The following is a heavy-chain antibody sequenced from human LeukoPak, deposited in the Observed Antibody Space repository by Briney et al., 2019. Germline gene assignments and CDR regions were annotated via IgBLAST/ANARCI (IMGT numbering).Heavy chain of an antibody. Sequence: GGSLRLSCVASGFTFSSYGMHWVRQAPGKGLEWVAVISHDDSNKYYADSVKGRFSISRDNSKNTLYLQMNSLRPEDTAIYYCAREGYYGSGSPPSLYFDYWGQGTLVTVSS. D-gene: IGHD3-10*01. V-gene: IGHV3-30*03. CDR2: ISHDDSNK. CDR3: AREGYYGSGSPPSLYFDY. CDR1: GFTFSSYG. J-gene: IGHJ4*02.